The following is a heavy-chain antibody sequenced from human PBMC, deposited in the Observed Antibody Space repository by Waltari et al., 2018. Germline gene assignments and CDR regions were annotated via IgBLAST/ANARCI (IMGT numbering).Heavy chain of an antibody. CDR1: GFPFSYYW. CDR2: ISGDGTKA. J-gene: IGHJ5*02. D-gene: IGHD2-2*01. Sequence: EVQLVESGGGLVQPGGSLRLSCIASGFPFSYYWMHWVRQSPGKGLVWISRISGDGTKANYADSVQGRFIISRDSAKNILYLQMSNLRADDAALYYCARGSDVVEVPAANGVVIGPWGQGTLVTVSS. V-gene: IGHV3-74*01. CDR3: ARGSDVVEVPAANGVVIGP.